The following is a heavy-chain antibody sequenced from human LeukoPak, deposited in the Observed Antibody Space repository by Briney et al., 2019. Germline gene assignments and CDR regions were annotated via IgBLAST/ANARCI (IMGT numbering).Heavy chain of an antibody. CDR3: ARGGSGNYPDRGYFDY. J-gene: IGHJ4*02. Sequence: GGSLRLSCAGSGFTFSNYAMSWVSQAPGKGLEWVSVISGGGSTTSYADSVKGRFTISRDNSKNTLYLQMSSLRAEDTAVYYCARGGSGNYPDRGYFDYWGQGTLVTVSS. CDR1: GFTFSNYA. D-gene: IGHD3-3*01. CDR2: ISGGGSTT. V-gene: IGHV3-23*01.